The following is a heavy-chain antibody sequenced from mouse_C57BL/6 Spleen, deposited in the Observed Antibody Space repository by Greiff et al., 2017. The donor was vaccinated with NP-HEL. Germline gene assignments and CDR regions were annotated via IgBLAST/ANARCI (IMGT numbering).Heavy chain of an antibody. CDR1: GYTFTSYW. D-gene: IGHD1-1*01. J-gene: IGHJ3*01. CDR2: IHPNSGST. CDR3: ARIYYGSSYFAY. V-gene: IGHV1-64*01. Sequence: QVQLQQPGAELVKPGASVKLSCQASGYTFTSYWMHWVKQRPGQGLEWVGMIHPNSGSTNYNEKFKSKATLTVDKSSSTAYMQLSSLTSEDSAVYYCARIYYGSSYFAYWGQGTLVTVSA.